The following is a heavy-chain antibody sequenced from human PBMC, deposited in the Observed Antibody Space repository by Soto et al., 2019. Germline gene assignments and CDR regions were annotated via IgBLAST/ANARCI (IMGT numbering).Heavy chain of an antibody. CDR3: AKVVVAATRHSDFDS. J-gene: IGHJ4*02. CDR1: GGSINSNNYY. CDR2: IYYDGST. Sequence: QLQLQESGPGLVKPSETLSLTCTVSGGSINSNNYYWAWIRQPPGKGLAWIASIYYDGSTYYDTSLKSRVTISRETSKNQFSLRLTSMTAADTAVYYCAKVVVAATRHSDFDSWGQGTLVTVSS. V-gene: IGHV4-39*02. D-gene: IGHD2-15*01.